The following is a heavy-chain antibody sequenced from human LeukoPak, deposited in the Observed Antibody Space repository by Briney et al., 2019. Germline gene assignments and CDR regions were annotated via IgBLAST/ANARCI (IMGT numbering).Heavy chain of an antibody. Sequence: GSSVKVSCKASGGTFSSYVISWVRQAPGQGLEWMGRIIPILGIANYAQKFQGRVTITADKSTSTAYMELSSLRSEDTAVYYCARTAWDEEQRITIFGVVPHYYYYMDVWGKGTTVTVSS. CDR3: ARTAWDEEQRITIFGVVPHYYYYMDV. CDR1: GGTFSSYV. CDR2: IIPILGIA. V-gene: IGHV1-69*04. J-gene: IGHJ6*03. D-gene: IGHD3-3*01.